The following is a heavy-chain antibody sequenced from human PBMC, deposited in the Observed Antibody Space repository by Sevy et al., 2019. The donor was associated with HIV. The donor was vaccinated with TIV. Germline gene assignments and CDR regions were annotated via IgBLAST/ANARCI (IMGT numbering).Heavy chain of an antibody. D-gene: IGHD6-19*01. CDR1: GFAFSSYW. J-gene: IGHJ3*02. Sequence: GGSLRLSCAASGFAFSSYWMHWVGQAPGKGLMWVSRINGDGSSTSYADSVKGRFTISRDNAKNTLYLQMNSLRAEDTAVYYCARWRAVAGSPHAFDIWGQGTMVTVSS. CDR2: INGDGSST. V-gene: IGHV3-74*01. CDR3: ARWRAVAGSPHAFDI.